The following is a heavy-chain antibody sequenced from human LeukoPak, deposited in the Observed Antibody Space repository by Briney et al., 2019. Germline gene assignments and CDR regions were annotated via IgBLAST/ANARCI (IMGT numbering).Heavy chain of an antibody. D-gene: IGHD3-10*01. J-gene: IGHJ4*02. CDR2: IKQDGSEK. V-gene: IGHV3-7*01. Sequence: PGGSLRLSCAASGFTFSSYSMNWVRQAPGKGLEWVANIKQDGSEKYYVDSVKGRFTISRDNAKNSLYLQMNSLRAEDTAVYYCARDGGFGEVDYWGQGTLVTVSS. CDR1: GFTFSSYS. CDR3: ARDGGFGEVDY.